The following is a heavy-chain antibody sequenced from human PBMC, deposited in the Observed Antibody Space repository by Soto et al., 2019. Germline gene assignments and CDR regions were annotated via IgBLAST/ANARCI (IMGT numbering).Heavy chain of an antibody. J-gene: IGHJ4*02. CDR1: GHTFTGHH. CDR3: ALEPTGTAGFDY. D-gene: IGHD2-21*02. V-gene: IGHV1-2*02. Sequence: QVQMVQSGAEVKKPGASVKVSCKASGHTFTGHHMHWVRLAPGQGLEWMGLIDLDIGDTKYAQKFQGRVTSTSDTSIPTAYMELRGLRSDDTAVYYCALEPTGTAGFDYWGQGTLVTVSS. CDR2: IDLDIGDT.